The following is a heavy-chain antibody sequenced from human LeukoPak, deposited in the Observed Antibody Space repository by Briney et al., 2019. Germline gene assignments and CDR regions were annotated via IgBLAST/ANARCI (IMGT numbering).Heavy chain of an antibody. V-gene: IGHV4-61*02. CDR1: GGSISSDRFY. J-gene: IGHJ4*02. CDR2: IKSSNT. CDR3: ARVPDWTYVPDY. D-gene: IGHD3-16*01. Sequence: PSETLSLTCTVSGGSISSDRFYWTWVRQPAGKRPEWIGRIKSSNTNYNPSLKSRVNISVDTSTNQFSLKLSSLTAADTAVCYCARVPDWTYVPDYWGQGTLVTVSS.